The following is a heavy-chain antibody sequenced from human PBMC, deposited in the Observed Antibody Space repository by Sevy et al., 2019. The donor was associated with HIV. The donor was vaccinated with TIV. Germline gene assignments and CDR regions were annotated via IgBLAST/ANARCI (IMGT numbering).Heavy chain of an antibody. Sequence: ASVKVSCKASGYTFTSYGMNWVRQAPGQGLEWMGWINTNTGNPTYAQGFTGRFVFSLDTSVSTAYLQISSLKAEDTAVYYFARTSRGIVVIPAAQHYYGMDVWGQGTMVTVSS. V-gene: IGHV7-4-1*02. J-gene: IGHJ6*02. CDR1: GYTFTSYG. CDR3: ARTSRGIVVIPAAQHYYGMDV. CDR2: INTNTGNP. D-gene: IGHD2-2*01.